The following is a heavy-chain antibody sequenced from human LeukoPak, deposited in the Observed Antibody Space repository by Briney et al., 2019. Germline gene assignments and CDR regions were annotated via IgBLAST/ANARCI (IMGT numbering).Heavy chain of an antibody. V-gene: IGHV3-48*01. CDR1: GFSVSDYS. Sequence: GGSLRLSCAASGFSVSDYSMHWVRQAPGKGLEWVSYIGSRTIYAESVKGRFTISRDNAKNSLYLQMNSLRAEDTAVYYCARDGPAPGGGDIDYWGQGTLVTVSS. CDR3: ARDGPAPGGGDIDY. D-gene: IGHD6-13*01. CDR2: IGSRTI. J-gene: IGHJ4*02.